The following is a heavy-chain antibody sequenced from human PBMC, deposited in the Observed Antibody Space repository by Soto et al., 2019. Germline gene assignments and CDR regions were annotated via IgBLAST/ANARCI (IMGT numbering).Heavy chain of an antibody. Sequence: ASVKVSCKASGYTFTSYDINWVRQATGQGLEWMGWMNPNSGNTGYAQKFQGRVTMTRNTSISTAYMELSSLRSEGTAVYYCARKRYCSSTSCYALVYWGQGTLVTVSS. V-gene: IGHV1-8*01. CDR1: GYTFTSYD. J-gene: IGHJ4*02. CDR2: MNPNSGNT. D-gene: IGHD2-2*01. CDR3: ARKRYCSSTSCYALVY.